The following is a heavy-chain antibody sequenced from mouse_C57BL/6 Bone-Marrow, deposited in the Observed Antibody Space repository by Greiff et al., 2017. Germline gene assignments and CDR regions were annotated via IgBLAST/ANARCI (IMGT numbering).Heavy chain of an antibody. Sequence: QVQLQQPGAELVKPGASVKLSCKASGYTFTSYWMQWVKQRPGQGLEWIGEIDPSDSYTNYNQKFKGKATLTVDTSSSTAYMQLSSLTSEDFAVYYCAIAANCYDVVLDYWGQGTTLTVSS. V-gene: IGHV1-50*01. D-gene: IGHD2-12*01. CDR2: IDPSDSYT. J-gene: IGHJ2*01. CDR3: AIAANCYDVVLDY. CDR1: GYTFTSYW.